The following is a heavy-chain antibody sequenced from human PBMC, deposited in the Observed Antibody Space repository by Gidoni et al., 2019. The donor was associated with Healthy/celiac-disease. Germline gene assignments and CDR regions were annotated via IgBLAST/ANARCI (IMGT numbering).Heavy chain of an antibody. D-gene: IGHD4-17*01. CDR1: GFTFSSHW. V-gene: IGHV3-7*01. Sequence: EVQLVESGGGLVQPGGSLRLSCAASGFTFSSHWMSWVRQAPGKGLEWVANIKQDGSEKYYVDSVKGRFTISRDNAKNSLYLQMNSLRAEDTAVYYCARILPDYGDYDYYYYGMDVWGQGTTVTVSS. CDR3: ARILPDYGDYDYYYYGMDV. CDR2: IKQDGSEK. J-gene: IGHJ6*02.